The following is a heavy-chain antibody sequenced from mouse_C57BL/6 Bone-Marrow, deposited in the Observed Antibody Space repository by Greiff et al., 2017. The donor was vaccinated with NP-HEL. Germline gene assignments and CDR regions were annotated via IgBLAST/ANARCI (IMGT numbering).Heavy chain of an antibody. CDR1: GYSFTGYF. J-gene: IGHJ3*01. V-gene: IGHV1-20*01. Sequence: LVEPGDSVKISCQASGYSFTGYFMNWVMQSHGKSLEWIGRINPYNGDTFYNQKFKGKATLTVDKSSSTAHMELRSLTSEDSAVYYCAKGDYYGSSYPFAYWGQGTLVTVSA. CDR3: AKGDYYGSSYPFAY. CDR2: INPYNGDT. D-gene: IGHD1-1*01.